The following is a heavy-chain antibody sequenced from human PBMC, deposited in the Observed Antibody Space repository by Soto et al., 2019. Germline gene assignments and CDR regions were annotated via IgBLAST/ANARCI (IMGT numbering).Heavy chain of an antibody. Sequence: QVQLVQSGAEVKKPGSSVKVSCKASGGTFSSYAVSWVRQAPGQGLEWMGVIIPIFGTADYAQKFQGRVAITADASTSTAYMALSSLRSEYTAVYYCASAWGPSYCYGMDVWGQGTTVTVSS. CDR1: GGTFSSYA. CDR2: IIPIFGTA. V-gene: IGHV1-69*12. D-gene: IGHD3-16*01. J-gene: IGHJ6*02. CDR3: ASAWGPSYCYGMDV.